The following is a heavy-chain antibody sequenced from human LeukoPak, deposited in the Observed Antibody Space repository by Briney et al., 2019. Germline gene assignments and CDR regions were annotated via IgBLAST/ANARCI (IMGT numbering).Heavy chain of an antibody. J-gene: IGHJ4*02. CDR3: ARDPLNGYSYGLFDY. V-gene: IGHV1-69*13. Sequence: SVKVSCKASGGTFSSYAISWVRQAPGQGLEWMGGIIPIFGTANNAQKLQGRVTITADESTSTAYMELSSLRSEDTAVYYCARDPLNGYSYGLFDYWGQGTLVTVSS. D-gene: IGHD5-18*01. CDR2: IIPIFGTA. CDR1: GGTFSSYA.